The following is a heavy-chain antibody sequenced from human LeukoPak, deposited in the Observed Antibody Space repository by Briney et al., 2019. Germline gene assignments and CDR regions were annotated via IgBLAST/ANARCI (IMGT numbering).Heavy chain of an antibody. Sequence: SETLSLTCTVSGGSISSYYWSWIRQPPGKGLEWIGHIYYTGSTSYNPFLKSRITISVDPSKNQFSLRLSSVTAADTAVYYCAREASTYYYDSSGYYPNWFDPWGQGTLVTVSS. CDR3: AREASTYYYDSSGYYPNWFDP. D-gene: IGHD3-22*01. J-gene: IGHJ5*02. CDR2: IYYTGST. CDR1: GGSISSYY. V-gene: IGHV4-59*01.